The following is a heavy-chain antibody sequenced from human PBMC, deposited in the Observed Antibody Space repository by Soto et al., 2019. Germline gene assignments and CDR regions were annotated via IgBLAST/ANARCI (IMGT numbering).Heavy chain of an antibody. CDR2: ISAYNGNT. CDR3: ARDRPLGVFFVVVPAAAYYYYGMDV. Sequence: GASVKVSCKASGYTFTSYGISWVRQAPGQGLEWMGWISAYNGNTNYAQKLQGRVTMTTDTSTSTAYMELRSLRSDDTAVYYCARDRPLGVFFVVVPAAAYYYYGMDVWGQGTTVTVSS. CDR1: GYTFTSYG. V-gene: IGHV1-18*01. D-gene: IGHD2-2*01. J-gene: IGHJ6*02.